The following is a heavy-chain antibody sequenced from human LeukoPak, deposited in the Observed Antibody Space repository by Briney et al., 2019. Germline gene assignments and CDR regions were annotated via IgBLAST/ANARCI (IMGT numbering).Heavy chain of an antibody. CDR2: INWNGDST. J-gene: IGHJ4*02. CDR1: GFTFSSYG. D-gene: IGHD6-13*01. CDR3: ARARYSSTWYQDGFFFDF. Sequence: GGSLRLSCAASGFTFSSYGMSWVRQAPGKGLEWVAGINWNGDSTDYTDSVKGRFTISRDSANNSLYLLMKSLRADDTAFYYCARARYSSTWYQDGFFFDFWGQGTLVTVSS. V-gene: IGHV3-20*04.